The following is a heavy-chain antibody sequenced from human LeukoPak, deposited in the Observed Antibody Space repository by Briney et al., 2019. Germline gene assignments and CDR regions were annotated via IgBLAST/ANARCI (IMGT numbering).Heavy chain of an antibody. D-gene: IGHD3-10*01. V-gene: IGHV4-34*01. Sequence: PSETLSLTCAVYGGSFSGYYWSWIRQPPGKGLEWIGEINHSGSTNYNPSLKSRVTISVDTSKNQFSLKLSSVTAADTAVYYCARGEFAYMDVWGKGTTVTISS. CDR1: GGSFSGYY. J-gene: IGHJ6*03. CDR3: ARGEFAYMDV. CDR2: INHSGST.